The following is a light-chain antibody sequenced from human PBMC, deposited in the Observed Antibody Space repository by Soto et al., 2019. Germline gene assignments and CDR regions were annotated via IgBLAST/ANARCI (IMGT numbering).Light chain of an antibody. CDR1: QSISSW. V-gene: IGKV1-5*03. CDR2: KAS. Sequence: DIQMTPSPSTLSASVGDRVTITCRASQSISSWLAWYQQKPGKAPKLRIYKASSLESVVPSRFSGSVSGTDFTLTISSLQPDEFATYYCQQYNSYPWTFGQGTKLEI. J-gene: IGKJ1*01. CDR3: QQYNSYPWT.